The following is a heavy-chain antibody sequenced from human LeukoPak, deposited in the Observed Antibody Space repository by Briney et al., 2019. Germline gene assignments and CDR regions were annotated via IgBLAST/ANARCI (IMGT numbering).Heavy chain of an antibody. J-gene: IGHJ4*02. Sequence: PGGSLRLSCAASGFTFDDYAMHWVRQAPGKGLEWVSGISWNSGSIVYADSVKGRFTISRDNARNSLYLQMNSLRAEDTALYYCAKDKGYCSGGSCYSPFWYFDYWGQGTLVTVSS. CDR1: GFTFDDYA. D-gene: IGHD2-15*01. CDR2: ISWNSGSI. CDR3: AKDKGYCSGGSCYSPFWYFDY. V-gene: IGHV3-9*01.